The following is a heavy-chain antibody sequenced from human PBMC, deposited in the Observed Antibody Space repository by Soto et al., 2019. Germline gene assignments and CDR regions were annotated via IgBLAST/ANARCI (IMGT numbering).Heavy chain of an antibody. D-gene: IGHD1-26*01. CDR3: ARRGSGSYYDY. CDR2: ISGSGGST. CDR1: GFTSSSYA. J-gene: IGHJ4*02. V-gene: IGHV3-23*01. Sequence: EVQLLESGGGLVQPGGSLRLSCAASGFTSSSYAMRWVRQAPVKGLEWVSAISGSGGSTYYADSVKGRFTISRDNSKNTLYLQMNSLRAEDTAVYYCARRGSGSYYDYWGQGTLVTVSS.